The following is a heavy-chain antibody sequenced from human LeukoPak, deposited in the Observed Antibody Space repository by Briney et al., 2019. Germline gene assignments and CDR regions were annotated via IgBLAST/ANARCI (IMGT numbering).Heavy chain of an antibody. V-gene: IGHV1-8*01. CDR2: MNPNSGNT. Sequence: ASVKVSCKASGYTFTSYDINWVREATGQGLEWMAWMNPNSGNTGYAQKFQGRVTMTRNTSISTAYMELSSLRSEDTAVYYCARGPSGYSSSWYAYRENWFDPWGQGTLVTVSS. D-gene: IGHD6-13*01. CDR3: ARGPSGYSSSWYAYRENWFDP. J-gene: IGHJ5*02. CDR1: GYTFTSYD.